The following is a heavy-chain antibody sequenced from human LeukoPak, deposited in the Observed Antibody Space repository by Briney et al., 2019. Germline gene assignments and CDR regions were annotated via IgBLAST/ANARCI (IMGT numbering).Heavy chain of an antibody. CDR1: GGSVSDNY. J-gene: IGHJ4*02. Sequence: SETLSLTCTVSGGSVSDNYWSWIRQPPGKGLEWIAYVYQSNIANYNPSLSGRGTISLDTSKNQVSLKLRSVTPADTAIYYCTKHAGRGRPSDLWGQGTLVTVFS. V-gene: IGHV4-59*02. CDR2: VYQSNIA. D-gene: IGHD2-15*01. CDR3: TKHAGRGRPSDL.